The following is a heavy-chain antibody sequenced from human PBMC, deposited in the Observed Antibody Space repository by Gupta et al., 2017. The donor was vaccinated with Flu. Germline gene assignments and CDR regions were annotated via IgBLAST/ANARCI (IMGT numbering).Heavy chain of an antibody. CDR3: ARGVVLGDGYPKFEFDY. Sequence: EMQLLESGGGLVQPGGSLRLSVAASGFTFSCYAMSWVRRAPGKGLEWVSAISCSGGSTYYADSVKGRFTISRDNSKNTLYLQMNSLRAEDTAVYYCARGVVLGDGYPKFEFDYWGQGTLVTVSS. D-gene: IGHD5-12*01. V-gene: IGHV3-23*01. CDR1: GFTFSCYA. CDR2: ISCSGGST. J-gene: IGHJ4*02.